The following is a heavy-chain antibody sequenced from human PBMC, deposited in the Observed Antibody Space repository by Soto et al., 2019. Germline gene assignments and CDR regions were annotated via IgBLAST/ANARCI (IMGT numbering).Heavy chain of an antibody. CDR1: GFTVSSNY. J-gene: IGHJ3*02. CDR3: ARDRRIDGRDAFDI. V-gene: IGHV3-53*01. CDR2: IYSGGST. Sequence: EVQLVESGGGLIQPGGSLRLSCAASGFTVSSNYMSWVRQAPGKGLEWVSVIYSGGSTYYADSVKGRFTISRDNSKNKLYLQMNSLRAEDTAGYYGARDRRIDGRDAFDIWGQGTMVTVSS. D-gene: IGHD2-15*01.